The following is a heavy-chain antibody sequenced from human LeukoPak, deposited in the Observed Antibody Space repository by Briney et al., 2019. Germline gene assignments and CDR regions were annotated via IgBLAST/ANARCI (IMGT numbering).Heavy chain of an antibody. CDR1: SGSISSYY. CDR2: VDYSGRT. J-gene: IGHJ4*02. Sequence: SETLSLTCTVSSGSISSYYWIWIRQPPGKGLEWIGGVDYSGRTNYNPSLKSRVTTSLDTSKNQISLKLSSVTAADTAVYYCARPQTMGSSSPLGYWGQGTLVTVSS. CDR3: ARPQTMGSSSPLGY. V-gene: IGHV4-59*01. D-gene: IGHD2-2*01.